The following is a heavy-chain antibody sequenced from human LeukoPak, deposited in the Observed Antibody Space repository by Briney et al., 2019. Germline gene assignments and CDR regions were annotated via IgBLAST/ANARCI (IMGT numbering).Heavy chain of an antibody. CDR1: GYTFTSYG. CDR3: ARSRNYDSWSGPNDY. CDR2: ISAYNGNT. D-gene: IGHD3-3*01. J-gene: IGHJ4*02. V-gene: IGHV1-18*01. Sequence: ASVKVSCKASGYTFTSYGISWVRQAPGQGLEWMGWISAYNGNTNYAQKLQGRVTMTTDTSTSTAYMELRSLRPDDTAVYYCARSRNYDSWSGPNDYWGQGTLVTVSS.